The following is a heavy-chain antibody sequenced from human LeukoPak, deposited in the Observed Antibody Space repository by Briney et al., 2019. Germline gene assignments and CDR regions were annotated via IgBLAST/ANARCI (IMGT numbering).Heavy chain of an antibody. D-gene: IGHD2-8*01. CDR3: ARDGLMNYAFDI. CDR1: GGSISSSSYY. Sequence: ASVTLSLTCTVSGGSISSSSYYWGWIRQPPGKGLEWIGSIYYSGSTYYNPSLRSRVTISVDTSKNQFSLKLSSVTAADTAVYYCARDGLMNYAFDIWGQGTMVTVSS. J-gene: IGHJ3*02. V-gene: IGHV4-39*07. CDR2: IYYSGST.